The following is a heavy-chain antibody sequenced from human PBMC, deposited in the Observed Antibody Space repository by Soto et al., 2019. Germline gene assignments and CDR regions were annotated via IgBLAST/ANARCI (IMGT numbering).Heavy chain of an antibody. V-gene: IGHV3-9*01. CDR2: ISWNSVSI. CDR3: AKERIRYLED. D-gene: IGHD3-9*01. Sequence: VQLVESGGGLVQPGRSVRLSCAASGFSFDDYAMHWVRQAPGKGLEWIAGISWNSVSIDYADSVKGRFTISRDNAKNCLYLQMNSLRAEDTALYYCAKERIRYLEDWGQGTLVTVSS. CDR1: GFSFDDYA. J-gene: IGHJ4*02.